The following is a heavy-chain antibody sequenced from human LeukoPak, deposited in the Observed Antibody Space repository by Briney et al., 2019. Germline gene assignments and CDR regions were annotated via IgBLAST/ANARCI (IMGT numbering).Heavy chain of an antibody. CDR1: GYSFTSYW. V-gene: IGHV5-51*01. CDR2: IYPGDSDT. D-gene: IGHD4-17*01. CDR3: ARHPDYGDYGMDV. Sequence: GESLKISCKGSGYSFTSYWIGWVRQMPGKGLEWMGIIYPGDSDTRYSPSFQGQVTISADKSISTAYLQWSSLKALDTAMYYCARHPDYGDYGMDVWGEGTTVTVSS. J-gene: IGHJ6*04.